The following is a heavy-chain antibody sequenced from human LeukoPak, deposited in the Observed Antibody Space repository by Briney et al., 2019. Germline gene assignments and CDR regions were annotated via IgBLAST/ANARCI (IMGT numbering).Heavy chain of an antibody. D-gene: IGHD3-22*01. CDR2: INPSGGST. V-gene: IGHV1-46*01. CDR1: GYTFTSYY. CDR3: ARDDSSGYYSLYSDL. Sequence: ASVKVSCKASGYTFTSYYMHWVRQAPGQGLEWMGTINPSGGSTSYAQKFQGRVTMTRDTSTSTVYMELSSLRSEDTAVYYCARDDSSGYYSLYSDLWGRGTLVTVSS. J-gene: IGHJ2*01.